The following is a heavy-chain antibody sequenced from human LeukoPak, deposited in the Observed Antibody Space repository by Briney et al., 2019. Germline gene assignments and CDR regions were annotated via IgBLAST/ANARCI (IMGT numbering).Heavy chain of an antibody. Sequence: ASVNVSCKASGYTFTGYYMHWVRQAPGQGLAWMGWINPNSGGTNYAQKFQGRVTMTRDTSISTAYMELSRLRSDDTAVYYCARPFSRGYNWFDPWGQGTLVTVSS. CDR1: GYTFTGYY. J-gene: IGHJ5*02. CDR3: ARPFSRGYNWFDP. D-gene: IGHD6-13*01. CDR2: INPNSGGT. V-gene: IGHV1-2*02.